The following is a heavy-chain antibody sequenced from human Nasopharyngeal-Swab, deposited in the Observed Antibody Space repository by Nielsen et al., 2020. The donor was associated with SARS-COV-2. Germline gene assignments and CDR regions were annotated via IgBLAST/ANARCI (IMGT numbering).Heavy chain of an antibody. Sequence: GGSLRLSCKGSGYSFTSYWISWVRQMPGKGLEWMGRIDPSDSYTNYGPSFQGHVTISADKSISTAYLQWSSLKASDTAMYYCARHWSDPGNWFDPWGQGTLVTVSS. CDR1: GYSFTSYW. J-gene: IGHJ5*02. CDR2: IDPSDSYT. CDR3: ARHWSDPGNWFDP. V-gene: IGHV5-10-1*01.